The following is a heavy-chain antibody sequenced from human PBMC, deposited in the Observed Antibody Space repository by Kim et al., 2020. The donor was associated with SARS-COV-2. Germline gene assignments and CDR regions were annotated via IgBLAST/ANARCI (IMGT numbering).Heavy chain of an antibody. V-gene: IGHV4-59*08. CDR2: IYYSGST. D-gene: IGHD3-22*01. J-gene: IGHJ4*02. CDR1: GGSISSYY. Sequence: ETLSLTCTVSGGSISSYYWSWIRQPPGKGLEWIGYIYYSGSTNYNPSLKSRVTISVDTSKNQFSLKLSSVTAADTAVYYCASYYYDSSGYYYEYWGQGTLVTVSS. CDR3: ASYYYDSSGYYYEY.